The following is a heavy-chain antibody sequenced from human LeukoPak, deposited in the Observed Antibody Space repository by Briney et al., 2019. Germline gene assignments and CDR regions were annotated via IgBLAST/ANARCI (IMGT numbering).Heavy chain of an antibody. CDR3: ARQTQGRSAFDI. V-gene: IGHV1-69*13. CDR1: GGTFSSYA. J-gene: IGHJ3*02. Sequence: SVKVACKASGGTFSSYAISWVRQAPGQGLEWMGGIIPIFGTANYAQKFQGRVTITADESTSTAYMELSSLRSEDTAVYYCARQTQGRSAFDIWGQGTMVTVSS. CDR2: IIPIFGTA.